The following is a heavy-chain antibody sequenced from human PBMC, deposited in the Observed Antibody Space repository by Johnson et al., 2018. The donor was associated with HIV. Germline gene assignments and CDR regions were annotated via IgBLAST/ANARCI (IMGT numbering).Heavy chain of an antibody. CDR3: AKDQWSSSWTNDAFDF. D-gene: IGHD6-13*01. CDR1: GFTVSSNY. J-gene: IGHJ3*01. CDR2: IYSGGST. Sequence: VQLVESGGVVVQPGGSLRLSCAASGFTVSSNYMSWVRQAPGKGLEWVSVIYSGGSTYYADSVTGRFTISRDNSKNTLYLQMNSLRAEDTAVYYCAKDQWSSSWTNDAFDFWGQGTMVTVSS. V-gene: IGHV3-66*01.